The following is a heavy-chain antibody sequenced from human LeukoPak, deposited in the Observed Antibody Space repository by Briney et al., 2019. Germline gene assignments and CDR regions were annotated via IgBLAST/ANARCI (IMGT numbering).Heavy chain of an antibody. CDR1: GGSFSGYY. CDR3: ARGRMIAARFDY. V-gene: IGHV4-34*01. CDR2: TNHSGST. D-gene: IGHD6-6*01. Sequence: SETLSLTCAVYGGSFSGYYWSWIRQPPGKGLGWIGETNHSGSTNYNPSLKSRVTISVDTSKNQFSLKLSSVTAADTAVYYCARGRMIAARFDYWGQGTLVTVSS. J-gene: IGHJ4*02.